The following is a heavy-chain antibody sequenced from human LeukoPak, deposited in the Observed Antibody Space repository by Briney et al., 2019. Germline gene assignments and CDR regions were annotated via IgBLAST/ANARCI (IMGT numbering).Heavy chain of an antibody. V-gene: IGHV2-5*02. J-gene: IGHJ4*02. CDR2: FYWDDDK. CDR1: GFSLSTSGVG. D-gene: IGHD2/OR15-2a*01. CDR3: ARIIVPQYYFDY. Sequence: SGPTLVKPTQTLTLTCTFSGFSLSTSGVGVGWIRQPPGKALEWLELFYWDDDKRYSPSLKSRLTITKDTSKNQVVLTMTDMDPVDTATYYCARIIVPQYYFDYWGQGTLVTASS.